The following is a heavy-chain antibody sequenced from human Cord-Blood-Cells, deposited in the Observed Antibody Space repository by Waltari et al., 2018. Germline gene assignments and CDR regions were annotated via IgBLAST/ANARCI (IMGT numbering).Heavy chain of an antibody. V-gene: IGHV4-34*01. CDR2: INHSGST. CDR3: AREITFGGVIVGRPNWFDP. CDR1: GGSFSGYY. Sequence: QVQLQQWGAGLLKPSETLSLTCAVYGGSFSGYYWSWIRQPPGKGLEWIGEINHSGSTNYNPSLKSRVTISVDTSKNQFSLKLSSVTAADTAVYYCAREITFGGVIVGRPNWFDPWGQVTLVTVSS. D-gene: IGHD3-16*02. J-gene: IGHJ5*02.